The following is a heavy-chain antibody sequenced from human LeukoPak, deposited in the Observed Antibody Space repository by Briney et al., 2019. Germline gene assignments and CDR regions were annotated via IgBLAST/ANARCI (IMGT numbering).Heavy chain of an antibody. D-gene: IGHD2-15*01. CDR3: AKDEGYCNGGSCYLGAFDI. Sequence: SVKVSCKASGGTFSSYAISWVRQAPGQGLEWMGGIIPIFGTANYAQKFQGRVTITADKSTSTAYMELSSLRSEDTAVYYCAKDEGYCNGGSCYLGAFDIWGQGTMVTVSS. CDR2: IIPIFGTA. CDR1: GGTFSSYA. J-gene: IGHJ3*02. V-gene: IGHV1-69*06.